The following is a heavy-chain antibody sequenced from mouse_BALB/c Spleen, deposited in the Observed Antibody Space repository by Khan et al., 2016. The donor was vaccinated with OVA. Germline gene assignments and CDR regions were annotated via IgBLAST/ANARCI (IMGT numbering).Heavy chain of an antibody. CDR3: ARAYYRYDGYYAMDY. Sequence: QVQLKQSGPGLVAPSQSLSITCTVSGFSLSRYNIHWVRQPPGKGLEWLGMIWGGGGTDYNSTLKSRLSISKDNSKSQVFLKMNSLQTDDSAMYYCARAYYRYDGYYAMDYCGQGTSVTGSS. CDR2: IWGGGGT. J-gene: IGHJ4*01. V-gene: IGHV2-6-4*01. D-gene: IGHD2-14*01. CDR1: GFSLSRYN.